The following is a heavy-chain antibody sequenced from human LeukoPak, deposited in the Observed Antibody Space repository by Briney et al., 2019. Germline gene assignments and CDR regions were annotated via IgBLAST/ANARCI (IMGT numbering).Heavy chain of an antibody. CDR3: ARPQLRGRKHYFDY. CDR1: GGSISSYY. V-gene: IGHV4-59*01. Sequence: SETLSLTCTVSGGSISSYYWSWIRQPPGKGLEWIGYIYYSGSTNYNPSLKSRVTISVDTSKNQFSLKLSSVTAADTAVYYCARPQLRGRKHYFDYWGQGTLVTVSS. D-gene: IGHD3-16*01. J-gene: IGHJ4*02. CDR2: IYYSGST.